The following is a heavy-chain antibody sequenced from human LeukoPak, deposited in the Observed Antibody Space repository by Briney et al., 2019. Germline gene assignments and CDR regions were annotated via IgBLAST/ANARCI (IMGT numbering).Heavy chain of an antibody. D-gene: IGHD3-22*01. CDR3: ARFNYYDSSGYFQFDY. J-gene: IGHJ4*02. CDR1: GGSISSYY. CDR2: IYYSANT. V-gene: IGHV4-59*01. Sequence: SETLSLTCTVSGGSISSYYWSWIRQPPGKGLEWLGYIYYSANTNYNPSLKSRVTISLDTSKNQFSLKLSSVTAADTAVYYCARFNYYDSSGYFQFDYWGQGTLVTVSS.